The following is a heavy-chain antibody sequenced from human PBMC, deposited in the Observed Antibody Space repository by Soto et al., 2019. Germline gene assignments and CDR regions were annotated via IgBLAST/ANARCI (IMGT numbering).Heavy chain of an antibody. D-gene: IGHD6-13*01. CDR1: GGSISSGGYY. CDR3: ARVRAAAGRDFDY. J-gene: IGHJ4*02. CDR2: IYYSGST. V-gene: IGHV4-31*03. Sequence: PSETLSLTCTVSGGSISSGGYYWSWIRQHPGKGLEWIGYIYYSGSTYYNPSLKSRVTISVDTSKNQFSLKLSSVTAADTAVYYCARVRAAAGRDFDYWGQGTLVTVS.